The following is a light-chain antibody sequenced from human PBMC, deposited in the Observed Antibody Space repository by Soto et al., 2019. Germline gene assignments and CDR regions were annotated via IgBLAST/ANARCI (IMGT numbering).Light chain of an antibody. CDR2: GAS. Sequence: EIVLTQSPGTLSLSPGERATLSCRASQSVSSNYLAWYQQKPGQAPRLLIYGASSRATGIPDRFSGSGSGTDFTLPISRLEPEDFAVYYCQQYGSLFGPGTKVDIK. V-gene: IGKV3-20*01. CDR1: QSVSSNY. J-gene: IGKJ3*01. CDR3: QQYGSL.